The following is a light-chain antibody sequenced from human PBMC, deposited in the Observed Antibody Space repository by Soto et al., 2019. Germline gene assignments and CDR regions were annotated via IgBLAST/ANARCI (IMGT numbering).Light chain of an antibody. V-gene: IGKV1-33*01. CDR2: DAS. J-gene: IGKJ5*01. CDR3: QQYDSLQIT. Sequence: DIQMTQSPSSLSASGGDRVTITCQASQDISNYLNWYQQKPGKAPKLLIYDASNLETGVPSRFSGSGSGTDFTFTISSLQPEDIATYYCQQYDSLQITFGQGTRLEIK. CDR1: QDISNY.